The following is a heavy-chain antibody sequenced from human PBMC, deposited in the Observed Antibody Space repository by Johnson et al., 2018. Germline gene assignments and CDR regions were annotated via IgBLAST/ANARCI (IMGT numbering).Heavy chain of an antibody. D-gene: IGHD3-22*01. CDR2: IIGMFGTA. CDR3: ARSAYYYHTGYFQH. V-gene: IGHV1-69*01. CDR1: GGTFSSYA. J-gene: IGHJ1*01. Sequence: QVQLVESGAEVKKPGSSXKVSCKTSGGTFSSYAFSWVRQAPGQGLEWMGGIIGMFGTAHYAQKFQGRVTITADDFTSTAYMELSSLTSEDTAVYYCARSAYYYHTGYFQHWGQGTLVTVSS.